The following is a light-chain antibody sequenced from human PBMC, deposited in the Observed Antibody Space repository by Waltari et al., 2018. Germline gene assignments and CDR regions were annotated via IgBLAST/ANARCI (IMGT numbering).Light chain of an antibody. V-gene: IGKV3-15*01. CDR1: QTISSN. CDR3: QQYNNWPPYT. Sequence: EILMTQSPATLSVSPGERATLSCRASQTISSNLAWYQQKPGQAPRFLISGASVRATGIPARFSGSGSGTEFTLTISSMQSEDFAVYYCQQYNNWPPYTFGQWTKLEIK. CDR2: GAS. J-gene: IGKJ2*01.